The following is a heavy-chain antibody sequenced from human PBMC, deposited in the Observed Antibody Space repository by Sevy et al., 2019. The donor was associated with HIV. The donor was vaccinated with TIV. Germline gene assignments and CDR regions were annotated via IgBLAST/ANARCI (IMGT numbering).Heavy chain of an antibody. CDR3: ARDQNWGYDS. Sequence: SQTLSLTCAISGDSVSNNIAAWNWIRQSPSRGLEWLGGTYYKSEWYFDYAVSVKGRIVISPDTSKNQFSLQLNSVNPDDTAVYYCARDQNWGYDSWGQGTLVTVSS. J-gene: IGHJ4*02. D-gene: IGHD7-27*01. CDR1: GDSVSNNIAA. V-gene: IGHV6-1*01. CDR2: TYYKSEWYF.